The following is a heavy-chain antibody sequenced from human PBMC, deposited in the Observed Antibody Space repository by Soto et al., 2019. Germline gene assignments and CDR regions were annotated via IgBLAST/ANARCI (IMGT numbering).Heavy chain of an antibody. V-gene: IGHV2-5*02. CDR2: LYWDDVK. CDR1: GFSLSTSGVG. J-gene: IGHJ4*02. D-gene: IGHD4-17*01. Sequence: QITLKESGPTLVKPTQTLTLTCTLSGFSLSTSGVGVGWIRQSPGKALEWLAVLYWDDVKHYSPSLERRLTITKDTSESEVVLTMTKMDPVDTATYYCARKGSGDYAFDYWGQGILVTVSS. CDR3: ARKGSGDYAFDY.